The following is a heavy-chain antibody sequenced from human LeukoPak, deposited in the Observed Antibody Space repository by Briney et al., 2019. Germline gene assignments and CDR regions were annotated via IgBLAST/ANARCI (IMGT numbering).Heavy chain of an antibody. CDR3: ARRFDS. CDR1: GFTFNSFD. J-gene: IGHJ4*02. Sequence: GGSLRLSCSASGFTFNSFDMNWVRQAPGKGLEWVSQISAGGSTICYVDSVKGRFTISGDTAKNSLYLQMNSLRAEDTAIYYCARRFDSWGQGTLVTVSS. CDR2: ISAGGSTI. V-gene: IGHV3-48*03.